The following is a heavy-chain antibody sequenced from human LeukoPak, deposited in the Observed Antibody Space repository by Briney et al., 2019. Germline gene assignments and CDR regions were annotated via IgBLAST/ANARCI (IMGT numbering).Heavy chain of an antibody. D-gene: IGHD3-3*01. V-gene: IGHV4-61*02. CDR3: ARLREMKRRDFWSGQPNYFDS. CDR2: IYRSGST. J-gene: IGHJ4*02. CDR1: GDSITSGTYY. Sequence: SQTLSLTCTVSGDSITSGTYYWSWIRQPAGKGLEWIGRIYRSGSTDYSPSLKSRVTLSIDTSKNQFSLKLDSVTAADTAVYYCARLREMKRRDFWSGQPNYFDSWGQGTLVTVSS.